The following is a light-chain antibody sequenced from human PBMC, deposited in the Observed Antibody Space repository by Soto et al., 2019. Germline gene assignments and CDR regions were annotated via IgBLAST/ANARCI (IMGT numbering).Light chain of an antibody. CDR1: QSVSNN. CDR2: GAS. J-gene: IGKJ4*01. V-gene: IGKV3-15*01. CDR3: QQYNNWPLT. Sequence: EIVLTQSPATLSVPPGERATLSCRASQSVSNNLAWYQQKPGQAPRLLIYGASARATGVPGRFSGSGSETDFTLTISSLQSEDFAVYYCQQYNNWPLTFGGGTKVEIK.